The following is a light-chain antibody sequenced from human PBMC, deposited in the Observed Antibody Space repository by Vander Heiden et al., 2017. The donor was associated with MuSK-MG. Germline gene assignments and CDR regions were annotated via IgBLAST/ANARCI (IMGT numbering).Light chain of an antibody. Sequence: QSALTQPASVSGSPGQSITISCTGTSSDVGGYNYVSWYQQHPGKAPKLMIYDVSNRPSGVSNRFSGSKSGNTASLTISGLEAEDEAEYYCSSYTSSWVFGGGTKLTVL. CDR1: SSDVGGYNY. V-gene: IGLV2-14*01. CDR3: SSYTSSWV. J-gene: IGLJ3*02. CDR2: DVS.